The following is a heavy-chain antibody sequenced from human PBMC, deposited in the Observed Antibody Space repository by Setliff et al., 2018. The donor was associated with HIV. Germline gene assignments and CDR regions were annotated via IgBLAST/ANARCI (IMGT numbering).Heavy chain of an antibody. CDR3: ARGLVGAATSYCYYYMDV. V-gene: IGHV4-59*01. D-gene: IGHD1-26*01. CDR1: GDSISSSY. Sequence: PSETLSLTCTVSGDSISSSYWSWIRQPPGKGLEWIGYIYHSVSTNYNPSLKSRVTISLDTSKNQFSLKLSSVTAADTAVYYCARGLVGAATSYCYYYMDVWGKGTTVTVSS. CDR2: IYHSVST. J-gene: IGHJ6*03.